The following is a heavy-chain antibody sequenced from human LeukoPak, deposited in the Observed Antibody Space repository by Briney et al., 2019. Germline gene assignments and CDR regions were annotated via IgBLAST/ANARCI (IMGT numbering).Heavy chain of an antibody. D-gene: IGHD3-10*01. V-gene: IGHV3-30*18. CDR1: GFTFSSYG. CDR2: ISYDGSNK. J-gene: IGHJ4*02. CDR3: AKDSRGSMVRGVDLDY. Sequence: GGSLRLSWAASGFTFSSYGMHWFRRAPGKGLEWVAVISYDGSNKYYADSVKGRFTISRDNSKNTLYLQMNSLRAEDTAVYYCAKDSRGSMVRGVDLDYWGQGTLVTVSS.